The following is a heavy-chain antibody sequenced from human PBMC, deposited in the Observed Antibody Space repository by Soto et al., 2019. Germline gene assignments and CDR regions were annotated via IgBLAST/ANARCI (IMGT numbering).Heavy chain of an antibody. V-gene: IGHV3-30-3*01. D-gene: IGHD1-26*01. CDR1: GFTFSSYA. J-gene: IGHJ4*02. Sequence: GGSLRLSCAASGFTFSSYAMHWVRQAPGKGLEWVAVISYDGSNKYYADSVKGRFTISRDNSKNTLYLQMNSLRAEDTAVYYCARDALGGSYYLDYWGQGTLVTVSS. CDR2: ISYDGSNK. CDR3: ARDALGGSYYLDY.